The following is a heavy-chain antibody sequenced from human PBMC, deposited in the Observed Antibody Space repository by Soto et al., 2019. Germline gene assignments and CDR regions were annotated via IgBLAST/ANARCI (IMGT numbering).Heavy chain of an antibody. CDR1: GFTFSTYW. V-gene: IGHV3-74*01. D-gene: IGHD4-4*01. CDR2: IGSDGRGT. CDR3: ARDASNSVDS. Sequence: GGSLRLSCAASGFTFSTYWMHWVRQVPGKGLVWVSRIGSDGRGTNYADSVKGRFTVSRDNAKSTLYLQMNSLRAEDTAVYYCARDASNSVDSWGQGTLVTVSS. J-gene: IGHJ4*02.